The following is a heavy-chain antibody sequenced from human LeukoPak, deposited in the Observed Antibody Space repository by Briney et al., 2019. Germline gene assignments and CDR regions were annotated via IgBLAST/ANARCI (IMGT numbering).Heavy chain of an antibody. V-gene: IGHV4-59*08. CDR3: ARRTRLAAGYSSSWYWFDP. D-gene: IGHD6-13*01. J-gene: IGHJ5*02. CDR2: IYYSGST. Sequence: PSETLSLTCTVSGGSISSYYWSWIRQPPGKGLEWIGYIYYSGSTNYNPSLKSRVTISVDTSKNQFSLKLSSVTAADTAVYYCARRTRLAAGYSSSWYWFDPWGQGTPVTVSS. CDR1: GGSISSYY.